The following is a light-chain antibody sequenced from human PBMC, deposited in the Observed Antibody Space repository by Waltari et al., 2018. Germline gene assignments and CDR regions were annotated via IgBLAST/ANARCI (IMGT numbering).Light chain of an antibody. Sequence: EIVLTQSPGLLSLSPGEGFPLSCRASQSVGSPLAWYQQKPGQAPRLLIYGASSRATGIPDRFSGGGSGTDFSLTISRLEPEDFAVYYCQHYVRLPATFGQGTKVEIK. CDR3: QHYVRLPAT. V-gene: IGKV3-20*01. J-gene: IGKJ1*01. CDR1: QSVGSP. CDR2: GAS.